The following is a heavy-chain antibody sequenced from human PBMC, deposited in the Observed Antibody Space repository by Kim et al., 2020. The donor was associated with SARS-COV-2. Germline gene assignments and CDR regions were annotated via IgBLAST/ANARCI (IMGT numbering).Heavy chain of an antibody. CDR3: ARDRGCSGGSCYSRSRPPDATDY. CDR1: GGSISSSSYY. J-gene: IGHJ4*02. Sequence: SETLSLTCTVSGGSISSSSYYWGWIRQPPGKGLEWIGSIYYSGSTYYNPSLKSRVTISVDTSKNQFSLKLSSVTAADTAVYYCARDRGCSGGSCYSRSRPPDATDYWGQGTLVTVSS. D-gene: IGHD2-15*01. V-gene: IGHV4-39*07. CDR2: IYYSGST.